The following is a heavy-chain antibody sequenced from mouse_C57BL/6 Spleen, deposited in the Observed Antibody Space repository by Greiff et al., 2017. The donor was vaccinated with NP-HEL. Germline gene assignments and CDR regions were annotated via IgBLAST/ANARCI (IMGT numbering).Heavy chain of an antibody. D-gene: IGHD2-3*01. CDR2: IYPGDGDT. Sequence: LQQSGASVKISCKASGYAFSSYWMNWVKQRPGKGLEWIGQIYPGDGDTNYNGKFKGKATLTADKSSSTAYMQLSSLTSEDSAVYFCARRDDGYLHFDYWGQGTTLTVSS. CDR1: GYAFSSYW. CDR3: ARRDDGYLHFDY. J-gene: IGHJ2*01. V-gene: IGHV1-80*01.